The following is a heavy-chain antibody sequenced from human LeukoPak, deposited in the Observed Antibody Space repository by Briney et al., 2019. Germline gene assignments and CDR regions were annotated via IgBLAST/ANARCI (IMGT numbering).Heavy chain of an antibody. CDR2: ISGSGGST. CDR1: GFTFSSYA. CDR3: AKETIRWKDSRKTSYYYYGMHV. V-gene: IGHV3-23*01. D-gene: IGHD3-22*01. Sequence: GGSLRLSCAASGFTFSSYAMSWVRQAPGKGLEWVSAISGSGGSTYYADSVKGRFTISRDNSKNTLYLQMNSLRAEDTAVYYCAKETIRWKDSRKTSYYYYGMHVWGQGTTVTLSS. J-gene: IGHJ6*02.